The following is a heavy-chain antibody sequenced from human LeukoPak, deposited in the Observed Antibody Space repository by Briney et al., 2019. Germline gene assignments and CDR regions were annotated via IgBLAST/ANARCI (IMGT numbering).Heavy chain of an antibody. CDR1: GGSISSGGYY. Sequence: PSETLSLTCTVSGGSISSGGYYWSWIRQHPGKGLEWIGYIYYSGSTYYNPSLKSRVTISVDTSKNQFSLKLSSVTAADTAMYYCARDMSDDFWSGSSRWFDPWGQGILVTVSS. CDR2: IYYSGST. J-gene: IGHJ5*02. D-gene: IGHD3-3*01. V-gene: IGHV4-31*03. CDR3: ARDMSDDFWSGSSRWFDP.